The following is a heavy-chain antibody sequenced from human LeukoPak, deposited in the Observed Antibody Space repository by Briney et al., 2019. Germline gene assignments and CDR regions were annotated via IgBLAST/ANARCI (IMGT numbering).Heavy chain of an antibody. CDR2: IYHSGST. CDR3: ASLSAKGFDI. V-gene: IGHV4-4*02. CDR1: AGSISSGNW. Sequence: SETLSLTCAVSAGSISSGNWWRWVRQPPGKGLEWIGEIYHSGSTNNNPSLKSRVTISVDKSKNQFSLNLSSVTAADTAVYYCASLSAKGFDIWGQGTMVTVSS. D-gene: IGHD6-25*01. J-gene: IGHJ3*02.